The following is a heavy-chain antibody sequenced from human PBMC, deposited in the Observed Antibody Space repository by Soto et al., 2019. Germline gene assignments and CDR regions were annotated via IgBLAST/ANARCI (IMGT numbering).Heavy chain of an antibody. CDR1: GFTFSGYD. D-gene: IGHD6-25*01. Sequence: GGSLRLSCSASGFTFSGYDMTWVRQAPGKGLEWVSYISYTGRDTFYGESVKGRFAISRDNAKNSVYLQMNSLRAEDTAVYFCASRSWYRSDEWGHGT. CDR2: ISYTGRDT. V-gene: IGHV3-11*01. J-gene: IGHJ4*01. CDR3: ASRSWYRSDE.